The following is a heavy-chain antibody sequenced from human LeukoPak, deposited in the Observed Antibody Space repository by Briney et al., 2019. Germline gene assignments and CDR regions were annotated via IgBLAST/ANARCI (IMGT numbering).Heavy chain of an antibody. Sequence: AGGSLRLSCSASGFTFSAYRMHWVRQAPGKGLVWVSRINSDGNYTTYADSVKGRFTISRDNAKNTLSLQMNSLRAEDTAVYYCAREYSSGWTSDYWGQGTLVTVSS. CDR2: INSDGNYT. V-gene: IGHV3-74*01. CDR1: GFTFSAYR. D-gene: IGHD6-19*01. J-gene: IGHJ4*02. CDR3: AREYSSGWTSDY.